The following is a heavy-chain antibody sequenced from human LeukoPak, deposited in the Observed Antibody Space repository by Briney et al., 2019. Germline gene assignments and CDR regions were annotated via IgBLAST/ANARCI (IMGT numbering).Heavy chain of an antibody. CDR2: ISGGGDYI. V-gene: IGHV3-23*01. J-gene: IGHJ4*02. Sequence: GGSLRLSCAASGLSFSNYAMSWVRQAPGKGLEWVSAISGGGDYIFYSDSVRGRFTTSRDNSKNTVFLQMNSLRAEDTAIYYCAKEAAAVGVGYFTHWGQGTLVTVSS. CDR1: GLSFSNYA. D-gene: IGHD6-25*01. CDR3: AKEAAAVGVGYFTH.